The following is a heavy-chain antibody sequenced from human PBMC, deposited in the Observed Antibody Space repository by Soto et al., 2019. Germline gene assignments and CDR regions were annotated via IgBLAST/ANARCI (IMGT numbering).Heavy chain of an antibody. CDR2: IYWDDDK. J-gene: IGHJ3*02. Sequence: QITLKESGPTLVKPTQTLTLTCTFSGFSLSTSGVGVGWIRQPPGKALEWLALIYWDDDKRYSPSLKSRLTTTKDTSKHQVVLTMTNMDPVDTATYYCAHRSYYYDSSGYHDDAFDIWGQGTMVTVSS. CDR3: AHRSYYYDSSGYHDDAFDI. V-gene: IGHV2-5*02. CDR1: GFSLSTSGVG. D-gene: IGHD3-22*01.